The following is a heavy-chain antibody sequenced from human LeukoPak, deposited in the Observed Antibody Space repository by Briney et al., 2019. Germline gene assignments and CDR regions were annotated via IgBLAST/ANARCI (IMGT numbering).Heavy chain of an antibody. V-gene: IGHV1-2*02. CDR2: INPNSGGT. CDR1: GYTFTGYY. Sequence: ASVKVSCKASGYTFTGYYMHWVRQAPGQGLEWMGWINPNSGGTNYAQKFQGRVTMTRDTSISTAYMELSRLRSEDTAVYYCAREVAAAAYADPWGQGTLVTVSS. J-gene: IGHJ5*02. D-gene: IGHD6-13*01. CDR3: AREVAAAAYADP.